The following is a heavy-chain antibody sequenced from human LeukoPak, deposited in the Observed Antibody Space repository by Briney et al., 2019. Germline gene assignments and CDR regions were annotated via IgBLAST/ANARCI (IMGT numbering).Heavy chain of an antibody. CDR2: IYYSGST. Sequence: PSETLSLTCTVSGGSISSSRYYWGWIRQPPGKRLEWIGNIYYSGSTYYKPSLKSRVTISVDTSKNQFSLNLSSVTAADTAVYYCARHDYGDRYFDYWGQGTLVTVSS. J-gene: IGHJ4*02. V-gene: IGHV4-39*01. D-gene: IGHD4-17*01. CDR3: ARHDYGDRYFDY. CDR1: GGSISSSRYY.